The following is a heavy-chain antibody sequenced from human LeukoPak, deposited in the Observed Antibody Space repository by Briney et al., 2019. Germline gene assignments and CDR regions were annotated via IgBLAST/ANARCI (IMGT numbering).Heavy chain of an antibody. CDR3: AKGSAGAGSYRPFDY. CDR1: GFIFSSAV. V-gene: IGHV3-23*01. J-gene: IGHJ4*02. D-gene: IGHD3-10*01. Sequence: GGSLRLSCAASGFIFSSAVMSWVRQAPGKELEWVSATNSGSGTTYAESVKGRFTISRDNSRNTLYLQMNTLRAEDTAVYYCAKGSAGAGSYRPFDYWGQGTLVTVSS. CDR2: TNSGSGTT.